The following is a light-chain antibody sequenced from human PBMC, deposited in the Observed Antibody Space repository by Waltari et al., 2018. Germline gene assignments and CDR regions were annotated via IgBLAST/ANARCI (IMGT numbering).Light chain of an antibody. CDR3: CSYTSSRTVV. V-gene: IGLV2-14*03. CDR2: DVS. Sequence: QSALTQPASVSGSPGQSITISCTGSSRDIGGYPFVPWYQQHPGKAPKVMIYDVSNRPSGISDRFSGSKSGNTASLTISGLQAEDEADYYCCSYTSSRTVVFGGGTKLTVL. CDR1: SRDIGGYPF. J-gene: IGLJ3*02.